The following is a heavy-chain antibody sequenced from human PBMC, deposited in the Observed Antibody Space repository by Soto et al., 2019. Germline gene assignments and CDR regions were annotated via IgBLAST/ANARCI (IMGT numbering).Heavy chain of an antibody. Sequence: PGGSLRLSCAASGFTFSSYGMHWVRQAPGKGLEWVAVISYDGSNKYYADSVKGRFTISRDNSKNTLYLQMNSLRAEDTAVYYCAKDYSSSWYPEYFQHWGQGTLVTVSS. V-gene: IGHV3-30*18. CDR3: AKDYSSSWYPEYFQH. CDR2: ISYDGSNK. J-gene: IGHJ1*01. CDR1: GFTFSSYG. D-gene: IGHD6-13*01.